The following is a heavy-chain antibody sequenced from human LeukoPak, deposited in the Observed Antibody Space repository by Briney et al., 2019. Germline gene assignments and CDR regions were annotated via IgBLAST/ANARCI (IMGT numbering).Heavy chain of an antibody. D-gene: IGHD6-19*01. CDR1: GYTFPSYY. Sequence: SVHVSCKACGYTFPSYYMQWVRQAPGQGLEGMGIINPSGGSTSHAQKFQGRVTMTRDTSTSTVYMELSSLRSEDTAVYYCARAVGRNWFDPWGQGTLVTVSS. V-gene: IGHV1-46*01. J-gene: IGHJ5*02. CDR2: INPSGGST. CDR3: ARAVGRNWFDP.